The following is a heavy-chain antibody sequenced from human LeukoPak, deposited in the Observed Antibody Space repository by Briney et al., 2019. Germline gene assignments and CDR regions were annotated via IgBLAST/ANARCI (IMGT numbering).Heavy chain of an antibody. V-gene: IGHV1-18*01. CDR1: GYTFTSYG. CDR3: ARAISSSWYEGVFDY. J-gene: IGHJ4*02. Sequence: ASVKVSCKASGYTFTSYGISWVRQAPGQGLEWMGWISAYNGNTNYAQKLQGRVTMTTDTSTSTAYMELRSLRSDDTAVYYCARAISSSWYEGVFDYWGQGTLVTVSS. D-gene: IGHD6-13*01. CDR2: ISAYNGNT.